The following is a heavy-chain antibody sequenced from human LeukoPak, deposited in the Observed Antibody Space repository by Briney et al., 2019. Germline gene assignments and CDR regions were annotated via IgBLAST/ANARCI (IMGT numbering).Heavy chain of an antibody. CDR1: GGSISSSSYY. CDR2: IYYSGST. J-gene: IGHJ4*02. Sequence: PSETLSLTCTVSGGSISSSSYYWGWIRQPPGKGLEWIGSIYYSGSTYYNPSLKSRVTISVDTSKNQFSLKLSSVTAADTAVYYCARHVAYGSGSDYWGQGTLVTVSS. CDR3: ARHVAYGSGSDY. V-gene: IGHV4-39*01. D-gene: IGHD3-10*01.